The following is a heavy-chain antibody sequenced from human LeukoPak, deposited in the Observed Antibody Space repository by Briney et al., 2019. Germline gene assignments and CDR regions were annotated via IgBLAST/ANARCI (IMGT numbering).Heavy chain of an antibody. CDR1: GFTFSSYA. CDR3: AKGAANYNILTGYPGAFDI. D-gene: IGHD3-9*01. J-gene: IGHJ3*02. V-gene: IGHV3-23*01. Sequence: GGSLRLSCAASGFTFSSYAMSWVRQAPGKGLEWVSAISGSGGSTYYADSVKGRFTISRDNSKNTLYLQMNSLRAEDTAVYYCAKGAANYNILTGYPGAFDIWGQGTMVTVSS. CDR2: ISGSGGST.